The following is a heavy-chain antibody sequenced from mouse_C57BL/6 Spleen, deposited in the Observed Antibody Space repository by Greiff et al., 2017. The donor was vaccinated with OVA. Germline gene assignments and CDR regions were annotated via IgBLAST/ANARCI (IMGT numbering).Heavy chain of an antibody. J-gene: IGHJ3*01. Sequence: EVKLVESGGGLVKPGGSLKLSCAASGFTFSDYGMHWVRQAPEKGLEWVAYISSGSSTIYYADTVKGRFTISRDNAKNTLFLQMTSLRSEDTAMYYCARGDDGYYLFAYWGQGTLVTVSA. D-gene: IGHD2-3*01. CDR2: ISSGSSTI. CDR3: ARGDDGYYLFAY. V-gene: IGHV5-17*01. CDR1: GFTFSDYG.